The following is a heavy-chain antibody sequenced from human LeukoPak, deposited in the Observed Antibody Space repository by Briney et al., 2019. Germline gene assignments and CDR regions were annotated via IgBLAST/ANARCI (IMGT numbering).Heavy chain of an antibody. CDR3: ARGAGKTANLLDY. CDR1: GGSISSGGYY. Sequence: SETLSLTCTVSGGSISSGGYYWSWIRQPPGRGLEWIGYIYYSGSTNYNPSLKSRVTISVDTSKNQFSLKLSSVTAADTAVYYCARGAGKTANLLDYWGQGTLVTVSS. CDR2: IYYSGST. D-gene: IGHD6-19*01. V-gene: IGHV4-61*08. J-gene: IGHJ4*02.